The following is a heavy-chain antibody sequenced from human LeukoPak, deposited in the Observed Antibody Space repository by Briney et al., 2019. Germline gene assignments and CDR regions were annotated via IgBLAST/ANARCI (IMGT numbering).Heavy chain of an antibody. D-gene: IGHD2-15*01. Sequence: PGRSLRLSCAASGFTFSSYGMHWVRQAPGKGLEWVAVISYDGSNKYYADSVKGRFTISRDNSKNTLYLQMNSLRAEDTAVYYCAKDGGRYCSGGSCLGPRASYYGMDVWGQGTTVTVSS. V-gene: IGHV3-30*18. J-gene: IGHJ6*02. CDR3: AKDGGRYCSGGSCLGPRASYYGMDV. CDR1: GFTFSSYG. CDR2: ISYDGSNK.